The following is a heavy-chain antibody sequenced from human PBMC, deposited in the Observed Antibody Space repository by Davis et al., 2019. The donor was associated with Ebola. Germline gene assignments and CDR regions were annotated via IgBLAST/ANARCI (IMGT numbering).Heavy chain of an antibody. V-gene: IGHV5-51*01. D-gene: IGHD6-19*01. J-gene: IGHJ4*02. CDR3: ALTNIPVADPADFDS. CDR2: INPADPDT. Sequence: GESLKISCKVSGHTSTNYWIGWVRQMPGKGLEWMGIINPADPDTRYTPSFQGQVTISADRSTSTDYLQWSSLKASDTAMYYCALTNIPVADPADFDSWGQRALVTVSS. CDR1: GHTSTNYW.